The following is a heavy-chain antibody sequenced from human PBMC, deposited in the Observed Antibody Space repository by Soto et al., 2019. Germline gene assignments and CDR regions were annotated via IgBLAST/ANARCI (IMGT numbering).Heavy chain of an antibody. CDR2: ISSSGSTI. V-gene: IGHV3-48*03. D-gene: IGHD1-26*01. Sequence: EVQLVESGGGLVQPGGSLRLSCAASGFTFSSFEMNWVRQAPGKGLEWVSYISSSGSTIYYADSVKGVFTISSDNDKKSLYVQMNRLRAEATVFYYGARDGSGGSYEAPDYWGQGTLVTVSS. CDR1: GFTFSSFE. CDR3: ARDGSGGSYEAPDY. J-gene: IGHJ4*02.